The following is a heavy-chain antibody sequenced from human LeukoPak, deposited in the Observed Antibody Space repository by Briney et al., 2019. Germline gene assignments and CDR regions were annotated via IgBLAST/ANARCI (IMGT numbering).Heavy chain of an antibody. CDR1: GFTFTSYG. D-gene: IGHD2-15*01. Sequence: GGSLRLSCAASGFTFTSYGISWVRQAPGQGLEWMGWISAYNGNTNYAQKLQGRVTMTTDTSTSTAYMELRSLRSDDTAVYYCARSSYCSGGSCFLSTPFDYWGQGTLVTVSS. CDR3: ARSSYCSGGSCFLSTPFDY. J-gene: IGHJ4*02. CDR2: ISAYNGNT. V-gene: IGHV1-18*01.